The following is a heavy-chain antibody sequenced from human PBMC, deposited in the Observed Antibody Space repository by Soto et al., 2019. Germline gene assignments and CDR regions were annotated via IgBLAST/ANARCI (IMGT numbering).Heavy chain of an antibody. CDR2: IKQDGREK. CDR3: AGDGVRNGAYNGWLDP. D-gene: IGHD3-16*01. J-gene: IGHJ5*02. V-gene: IGHV3-7*03. Sequence: EVQLVESGGDLVQPGGSLRLSCAASGFSFSSYWMTWVRQAPGKGLEWVANIKQDGREKYYVASVKGRFTSSRDSGKNLLYLQMDSLTPDDTAVYYCAGDGVRNGAYNGWLDPWGQGTLVTVSS. CDR1: GFSFSSYW.